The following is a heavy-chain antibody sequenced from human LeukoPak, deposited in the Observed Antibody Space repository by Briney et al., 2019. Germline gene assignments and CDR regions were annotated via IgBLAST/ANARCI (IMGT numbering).Heavy chain of an antibody. CDR1: GDTLSKLS. J-gene: IGHJ4*02. V-gene: IGHV1-24*01. CDR2: VDPEDDET. CDR3: ATGKCSTASCYVGFHY. D-gene: IGHD2-2*01. Sequence: GASVKVSCKVSGDTLSKLSIHWVRQAPGKGLEWMGGVDPEDDETIYAQKFQARVTMTEDTSTDTAYMEVSSLRSEDTAVHYCATGKCSTASCYVGFHYWGQGTLVTVSS.